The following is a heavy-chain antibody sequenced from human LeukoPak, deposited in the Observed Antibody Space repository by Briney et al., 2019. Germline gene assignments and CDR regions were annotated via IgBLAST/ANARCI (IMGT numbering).Heavy chain of an antibody. CDR2: IIPIFGTA. J-gene: IGHJ4*02. D-gene: IGHD2-2*01. CDR3: ARGRCSSSTSCFHLFDY. CDR1: GGTFSSYA. Sequence: ASVKVSCKASGGTFSSYAISWVRQAPGQGLEWMGGIIPIFGTANYAQKFQGRVTITTDESTSTAYMELSSLRSEDTAVYYCARGRCSSSTSCFHLFDYWGQGTLVTVSS. V-gene: IGHV1-69*05.